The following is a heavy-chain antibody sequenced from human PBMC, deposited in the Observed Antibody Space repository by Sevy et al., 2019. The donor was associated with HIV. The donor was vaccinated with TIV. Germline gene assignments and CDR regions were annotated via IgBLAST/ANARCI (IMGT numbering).Heavy chain of an antibody. CDR2: MSYNGNKK. J-gene: IGHJ6*02. Sequence: GGSLRLSCAASGFSFSRSPMHWVRQAPGKGLEWVAVMSYNGNKKYNGDSVKGRFTISRDDSKNTLYFQMNSLRAEDTAVYYCAREGVLIGGVIVSYGMDVWGQGTTVTVSS. CDR1: GFSFSRSP. V-gene: IGHV3-30*04. D-gene: IGHD3-16*02. CDR3: AREGVLIGGVIVSYGMDV.